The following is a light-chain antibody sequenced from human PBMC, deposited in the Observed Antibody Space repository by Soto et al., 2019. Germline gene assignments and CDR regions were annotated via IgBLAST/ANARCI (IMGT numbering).Light chain of an antibody. CDR1: QSISSW. CDR2: KAS. J-gene: IGKJ1*01. Sequence: DIQMTQSPSTLSASVGDRFTITGLSSQSISSWLACYQQKAGKAPKLLIYKASNLESGVPSMFSGSCSGTEITLTISSLQPDDFATYYCQQYNSYWTFGQGTKVDIK. CDR3: QQYNSYWT. V-gene: IGKV1-5*03.